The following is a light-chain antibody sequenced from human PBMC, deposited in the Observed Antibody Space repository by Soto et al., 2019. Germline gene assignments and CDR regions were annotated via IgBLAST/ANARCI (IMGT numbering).Light chain of an antibody. V-gene: IGLV2-14*01. Sequence: QSVLTQPASLSASPGQSITISCTGSSDDIGGHEYVSWFQQKAGKAPKIVISEVTYRPSGVSTRFSGSKSGDTASLTISGLQPEDEAVYYCSSYTTTTNVRFVFGTGTKLTVL. CDR2: EVT. CDR1: SDDIGGHEY. J-gene: IGLJ1*01. CDR3: SSYTTTTNVRFV.